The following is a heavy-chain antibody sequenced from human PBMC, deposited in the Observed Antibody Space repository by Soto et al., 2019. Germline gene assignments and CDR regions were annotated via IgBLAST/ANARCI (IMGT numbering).Heavy chain of an antibody. V-gene: IGHV3-7*05. J-gene: IGHJ6*02. CDR3: ARRAGHLWSGYYRDYYSGMDV. CDR2: IKQDGSEK. Sequence: GGSLRLSCAASGFTFSSYWMSWVRQAPGKGLEWVANIKQDGSEKYYVDSVKGRFTISRDNAKNSLYLQMNSLRAEDTAVYYCARRAGHLWSGYYRDYYSGMDVWGQGTTVTVSS. CDR1: GFTFSSYW. D-gene: IGHD3-3*01.